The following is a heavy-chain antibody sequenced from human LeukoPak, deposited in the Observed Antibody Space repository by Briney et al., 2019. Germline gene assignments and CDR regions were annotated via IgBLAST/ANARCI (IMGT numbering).Heavy chain of an antibody. CDR1: GGSISSTN. J-gene: IGHJ4*02. CDR3: AKDGHYYYDSSGYYFFDY. D-gene: IGHD3-22*01. CDR2: ISGSGGTT. Sequence: GTLSLTCAVSGGSISSTNWWSWVRQAPGKGLEWVSAISGSGGTTYYADSVKGRFTISRDNSRNTLHLQMNSLRAEDTAIYYCAKDGHYYYDSSGYYFFDYWGQGTLVTVSS. V-gene: IGHV3-23*01.